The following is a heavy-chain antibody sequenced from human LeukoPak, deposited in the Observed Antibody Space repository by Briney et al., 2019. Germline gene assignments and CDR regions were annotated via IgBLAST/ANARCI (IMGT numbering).Heavy chain of an antibody. CDR1: GFTFSNAW. Sequence: GGSLRLSCAASGFTFSNAWMSWVRQAPGKGLEWVGRIKSKTDSGTTDYAAPVKGRFTISRDDSKNTLYLQMNSLKTEDTAVYYCTTGAVAGPYYYGMDVWGKGTTVTVSS. D-gene: IGHD6-19*01. CDR2: IKSKTDSGTT. J-gene: IGHJ6*04. CDR3: TTGAVAGPYYYGMDV. V-gene: IGHV3-15*01.